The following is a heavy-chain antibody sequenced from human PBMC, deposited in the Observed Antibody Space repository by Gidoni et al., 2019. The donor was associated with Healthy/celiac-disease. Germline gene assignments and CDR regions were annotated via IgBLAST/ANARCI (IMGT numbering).Heavy chain of an antibody. CDR2: IWYEGSNK. J-gene: IGHJ4*02. D-gene: IGHD6-6*01. CDR1: GFTFSSYG. Sequence: QVQLVESGGGVVQPGRSLSLSCAASGFTFSSYGMRWVGQAPGKGLEWGAVIWYEGSNKYYEDSVKGRVTSSRDNAKNTRYMKMNSLRAEDTAVYYCAREYSSSAWYDYWGQGTLVTVSS. CDR3: AREYSSSAWYDY. V-gene: IGHV3-33*01.